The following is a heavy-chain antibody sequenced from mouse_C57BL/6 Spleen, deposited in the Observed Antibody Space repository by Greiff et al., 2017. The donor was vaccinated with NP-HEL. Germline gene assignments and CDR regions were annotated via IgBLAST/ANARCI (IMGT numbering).Heavy chain of an antibody. V-gene: IGHV14-4*01. CDR1: GFNIKDDY. J-gene: IGHJ2*01. CDR2: IDPENGDT. Sequence: EVQRVESGAELVRPGASVKLSCTASGFNIKDDYMHWVKQRPEQGLEWIGWIDPENGDTEYASKFQGKATITADTSSNTAYLQLSSLTSEDTAVYYCTTWGTTVEAGVDYWGQGTTLTVSS. CDR3: TTWGTTVEAGVDY. D-gene: IGHD1-1*01.